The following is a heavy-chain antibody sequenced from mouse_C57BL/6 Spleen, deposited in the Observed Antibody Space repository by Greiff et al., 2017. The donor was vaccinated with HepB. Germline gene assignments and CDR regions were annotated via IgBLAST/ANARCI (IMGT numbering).Heavy chain of an antibody. CDR3: ARDHRVYGSRYVWYFDV. CDR1: GYTFTSYW. Sequence: QVQLQQPGAELVRPGSSVKLSCKASGYTFTSYWMHWVKQRPIQGLEWIGNIYPSDSETHYNQKFKDKATLTVDKSSSTAYMKLSSLTSEDSAVYDCARDHRVYGSRYVWYFDVWGTGTTVTVSS. CDR2: IYPSDSET. J-gene: IGHJ1*03. D-gene: IGHD1-1*01. V-gene: IGHV1-52*01.